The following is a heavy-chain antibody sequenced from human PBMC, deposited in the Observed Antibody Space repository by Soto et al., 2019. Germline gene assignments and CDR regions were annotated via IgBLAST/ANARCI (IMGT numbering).Heavy chain of an antibody. CDR2: IVGNGGAT. Sequence: VQLLESGGGLVQPGGSLRLSCAASGFTFSTYAMTWVRQAPGKGLEWVSGIVGNGGATYYADSVKGRFSISRDNSKNTLYLQMNSLRPEDTAVYYCATDYYYGSGSHWGQGTLVIVSA. CDR1: GFTFSTYA. CDR3: ATDYYYGSGSH. D-gene: IGHD3-10*01. V-gene: IGHV3-23*01. J-gene: IGHJ4*02.